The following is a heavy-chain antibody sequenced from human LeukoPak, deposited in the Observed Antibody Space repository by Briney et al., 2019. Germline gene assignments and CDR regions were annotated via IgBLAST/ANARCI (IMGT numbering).Heavy chain of an antibody. D-gene: IGHD3-22*01. Sequence: GASVKVSCKASGYTFTGYYMHWVRQAPGQGLEWMGWINPNSGGTNYAQKFQGRVTMTRDTSISTAYMELSRLRSDDTAVYYCARALVGYYYDSSGYYYQIFDYWGQGTLVTVSS. J-gene: IGHJ4*02. V-gene: IGHV1-2*02. CDR1: GYTFTGYY. CDR2: INPNSGGT. CDR3: ARALVGYYYDSSGYYYQIFDY.